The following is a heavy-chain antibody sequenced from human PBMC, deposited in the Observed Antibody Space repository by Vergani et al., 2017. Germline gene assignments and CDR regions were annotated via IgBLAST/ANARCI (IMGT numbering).Heavy chain of an antibody. D-gene: IGHD6-13*01. CDR1: GYTFTSYD. J-gene: IGHJ4*02. CDR3: ARASDAAAGIRY. V-gene: IGHV1-8*03. CDR2: MNPNSGNT. Sequence: QVQLVQSGAEVKKPGASVKVSCKASGYTFTSYDINWVRQATGQGLEWMGWMNPNSGNTGYAQKFQGRVTITADKSTSTAYMELSSLRSEDTAVYYCARASDAAAGIRYWGQGTLVTVSS.